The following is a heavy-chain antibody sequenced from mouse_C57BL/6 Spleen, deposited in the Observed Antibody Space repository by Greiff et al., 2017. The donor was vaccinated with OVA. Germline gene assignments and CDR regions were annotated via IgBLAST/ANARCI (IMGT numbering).Heavy chain of an antibody. V-gene: IGHV1-53*01. J-gene: IGHJ1*03. D-gene: IGHD2-5*01. Sequence: QVQLQQPGTDLVKPGASVKLSCKASGYTFTSYWMHWVKQRPGQGLEWIGNINPSNGGTNYNEKFKSKATLTVDKPSSTAYMQLSSLTSEDSAVYYCARAGSNCLSYWYFDVWGTGTTVTVSS. CDR2: INPSNGGT. CDR3: ARAGSNCLSYWYFDV. CDR1: GYTFTSYW.